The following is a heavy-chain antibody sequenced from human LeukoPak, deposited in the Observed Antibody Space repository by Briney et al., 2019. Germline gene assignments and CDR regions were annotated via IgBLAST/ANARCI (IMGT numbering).Heavy chain of an antibody. CDR1: GFTFDDYA. CDR3: ARGTAVAWDAFDI. D-gene: IGHD6-19*01. V-gene: IGHV3-9*03. CDR2: ISWNSGSI. Sequence: PGGSLRLSCAASGFTFDDYAMHWVRQAPGKGLEWVSGISWNSGSIGYADPVKGRFTISRDNAKNSLYLQMNSLRAEDMALYYCARGTAVAWDAFDIWGQGTMVTVSS. J-gene: IGHJ3*02.